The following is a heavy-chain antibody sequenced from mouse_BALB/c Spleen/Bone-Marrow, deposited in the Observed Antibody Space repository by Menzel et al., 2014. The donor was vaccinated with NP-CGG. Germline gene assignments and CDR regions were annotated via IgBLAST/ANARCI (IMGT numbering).Heavy chain of an antibody. Sequence: EVKLVESGGGLVQPGGSLRLSCATSGFTFTDYYMSWVRQPPGKALEWLGFIRNKANGYTTEYSASVKGRFTISRDNSQSILYLQMNTLRAEDSATYYCARDAGYFYGSSFGYWGQGTTLTVSS. V-gene: IGHV7-3*02. CDR2: IRNKANGYTT. J-gene: IGHJ2*01. D-gene: IGHD1-1*01. CDR3: ARDAGYFYGSSFGY. CDR1: GFTFTDYY.